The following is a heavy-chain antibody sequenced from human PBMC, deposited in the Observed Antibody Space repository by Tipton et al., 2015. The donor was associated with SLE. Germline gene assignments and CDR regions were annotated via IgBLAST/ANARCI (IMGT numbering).Heavy chain of an antibody. CDR1: GGSISSGSYY. V-gene: IGHV4-61*10. CDR2: IYYSGST. J-gene: IGHJ3*02. Sequence: TLSLTCTVSGGSISSGSYYWSWIRQPAGKGLEWIGYIYYSGSTNYNPSLKSRVTISVDTSKNQFSLKLSSVTAADTAVYYCARDPGRALHAFDIWGQGTMVTVSS. D-gene: IGHD5-24*01. CDR3: ARDPGRALHAFDI.